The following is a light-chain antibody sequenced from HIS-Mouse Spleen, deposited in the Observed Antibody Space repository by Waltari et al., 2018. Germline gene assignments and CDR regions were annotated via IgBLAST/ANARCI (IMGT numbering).Light chain of an antibody. Sequence: QSALTQPASVSGSPGQSITIPCTGTRSDVWGLNLVPWYQPHPGKAPKLMIYEGSKRPSGVSNRFSGSKSGNTASLTISGLQAEDEADYYCCSYAGSSTFEVFGGGTKLTVL. V-gene: IGLV2-23*03. CDR3: CSYAGSSTFEV. CDR2: EGS. J-gene: IGLJ2*01. CDR1: RSDVWGLNL.